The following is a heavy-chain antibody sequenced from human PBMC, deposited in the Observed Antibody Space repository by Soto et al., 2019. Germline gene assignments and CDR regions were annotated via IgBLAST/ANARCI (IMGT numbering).Heavy chain of an antibody. D-gene: IGHD3-3*01. J-gene: IGHJ6*02. CDR1: GYTLTTYV. CDR2: INAGNDNT. V-gene: IGHV1-3*01. Sequence: QVQLVQSGAEVKKPGASVKVSCKASGYTLTTYVMHWVRQAPGQRLEWMGWINAGNDNTKYSEKFQGRVTITRDTSASTVYMELSSLSSEDTDVYYCAKVGQYYYGMDVWGQGTTVTVSS. CDR3: AKVGQYYYGMDV.